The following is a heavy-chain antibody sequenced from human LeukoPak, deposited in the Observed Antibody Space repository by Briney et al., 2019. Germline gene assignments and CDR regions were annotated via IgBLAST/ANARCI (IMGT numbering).Heavy chain of an antibody. J-gene: IGHJ3*02. Sequence: PGGSLRLSCAASGFTFSSYSMNWVRQAPGKGLEWVSSISSSSSYIYYADPVKGRFTISRDNAKNSLYLQMNSLRAEDTAVYYCARIYCGGDCLDSAPLSDAFDIWGQGTMVTVSS. CDR1: GFTFSSYS. CDR2: ISSSSSYI. V-gene: IGHV3-21*01. CDR3: ARIYCGGDCLDSAPLSDAFDI. D-gene: IGHD2-21*02.